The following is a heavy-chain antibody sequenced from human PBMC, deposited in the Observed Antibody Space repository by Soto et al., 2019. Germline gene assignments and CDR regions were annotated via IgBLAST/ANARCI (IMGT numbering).Heavy chain of an antibody. Sequence: QVQLVQSGAEVKKPGASVKVCCKASGYTFTSHAMHWVRQAPGQRLEWMGWINAGNGNTKYSQKFQGRVTITRDTSASTAYMELSSLRSEDTAVYYCASSRGNYGSGSYRVSVPAPSDYWGQGTLVTVSS. CDR2: INAGNGNT. CDR1: GYTFTSHA. CDR3: ASSRGNYGSGSYRVSVPAPSDY. V-gene: IGHV1-3*01. D-gene: IGHD3-10*01. J-gene: IGHJ4*02.